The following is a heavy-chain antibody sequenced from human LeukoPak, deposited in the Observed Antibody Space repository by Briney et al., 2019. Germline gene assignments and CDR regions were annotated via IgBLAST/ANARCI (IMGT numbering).Heavy chain of an antibody. D-gene: IGHD5-12*01. J-gene: IGHJ4*02. CDR3: ARRLRGYSGYDQYYFDY. Sequence: PSETLSLTCTVSGGSISSYYWSWIRQPPGKGLEWIGYIYYSGSTNYNPSLKSRVTISVDTSKNQFSLKLSSVTAADTAVYYCARRLRGYSGYDQYYFDYWGQGTLVTVSS. CDR1: GGSISSYY. CDR2: IYYSGST. V-gene: IGHV4-59*08.